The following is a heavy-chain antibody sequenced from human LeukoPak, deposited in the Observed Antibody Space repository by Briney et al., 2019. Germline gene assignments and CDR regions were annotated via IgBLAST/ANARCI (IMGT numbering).Heavy chain of an antibody. CDR2: INPNSGYA. V-gene: IGHV1-2*02. D-gene: IGHD6-19*01. CDR1: GYTFTGYY. CDR3: ARGQQWLEAFDY. Sequence: ASVKVSCKASGYTFTGYYIHWVRQAPGQGLQWMGWINPNSGYAHYPQNFQGRLTMTRDTSISTVYMELSRLRSDDTAVYYCARGQQWLEAFDYWGLGTLVTVSS. J-gene: IGHJ4*02.